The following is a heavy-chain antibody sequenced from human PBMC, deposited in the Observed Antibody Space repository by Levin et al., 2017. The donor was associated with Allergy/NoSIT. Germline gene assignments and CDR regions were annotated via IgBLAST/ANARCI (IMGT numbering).Heavy chain of an antibody. CDR3: ARQCYDILTGYYNFDY. Sequence: GSLRLSCTVSGGSISSSISYWGWIRQAPGKGLEWIGSIYNSGSTYYNPSLKSRVTTSVDTSKNKFSLKLSSVTAADTAVYYCARQCYDILTGYYNFDYWGQGTLVTVSS. CDR1: GGSISSSISY. J-gene: IGHJ4*02. D-gene: IGHD3-9*01. V-gene: IGHV4-39*01. CDR2: IYNSGST.